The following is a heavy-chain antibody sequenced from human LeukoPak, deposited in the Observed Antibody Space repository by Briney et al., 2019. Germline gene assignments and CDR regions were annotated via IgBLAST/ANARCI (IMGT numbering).Heavy chain of an antibody. J-gene: IGHJ5*02. CDR3: ARGLGWDSGTYLGA. CDR2: INPNSSDT. V-gene: IGHV1-2*02. CDR1: GYTFTGYY. Sequence: ASVTVSCKASGYTFTGYYMHWVRQAPGQGLEWMGWINPNSSDTNYAQKFQGRVSMTRDTSISTAYMDLSGLRSDDTALYYCARGLGWDSGTYLGAWGQGTLVTVSS. D-gene: IGHD1-26*01.